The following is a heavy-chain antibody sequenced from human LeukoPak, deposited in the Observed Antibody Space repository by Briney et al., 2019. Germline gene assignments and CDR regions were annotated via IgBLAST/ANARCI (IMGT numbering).Heavy chain of an antibody. CDR2: ISYDESDR. CDR3: AKGVVAATNAAYYGMDV. Sequence: GRSLRLSCAASGFTFSNYGMHWVRQAPGKGLEWVAVISYDESDRYYADSVKGRFTISRDNSKNTLYLQMNSLRPEDTAVYYCAKGVVAATNAAYYGMDVWGQGTTVTVSS. CDR1: GFTFSNYG. V-gene: IGHV3-30*18. D-gene: IGHD2-15*01. J-gene: IGHJ6*02.